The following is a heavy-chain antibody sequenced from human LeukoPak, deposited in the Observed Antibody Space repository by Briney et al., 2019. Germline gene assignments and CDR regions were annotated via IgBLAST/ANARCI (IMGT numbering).Heavy chain of an antibody. Sequence: GGSLRLSCAASGFTFSSYDMHWVRQATGKGLEWVSAIGTAGDTYYPGSVKGRFTISRENAKNSLYLQMNSLRAGDTAVYYCARGVSYDSWSGPGYYGMDVWGQGTTVTVSS. V-gene: IGHV3-13*01. D-gene: IGHD3-3*01. CDR1: GFTFSSYD. CDR3: ARGVSYDSWSGPGYYGMDV. J-gene: IGHJ6*02. CDR2: IGTAGDT.